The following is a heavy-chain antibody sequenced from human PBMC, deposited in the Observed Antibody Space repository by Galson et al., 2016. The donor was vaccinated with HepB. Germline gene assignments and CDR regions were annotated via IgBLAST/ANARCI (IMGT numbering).Heavy chain of an antibody. Sequence: SLRLSCAVAGFAVRSYCMSWVRQAPGKGLEWASVIYSADTTYYADSVKGRFTTSTDSSKNTLYLQMDSLRAGDTAVYYCARHYCDASGHPNYLTHWGQGTPVTVSS. J-gene: IGHJ4*02. D-gene: IGHD3-22*01. V-gene: IGHV3-66*04. CDR1: GFAVRSYC. CDR3: ARHYCDASGHPNYLTH. CDR2: IYSADTT.